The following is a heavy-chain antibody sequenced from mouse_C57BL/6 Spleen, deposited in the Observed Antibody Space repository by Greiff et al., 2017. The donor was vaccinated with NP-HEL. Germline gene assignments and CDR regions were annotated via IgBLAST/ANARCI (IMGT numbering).Heavy chain of an antibody. D-gene: IGHD1-1*01. J-gene: IGHJ1*03. CDR1: GFTFSSYG. V-gene: IGHV5-6*02. CDR2: ISSGGSYT. CDR3: ARHDYYGSPYWYFDV. Sequence: DVKLVESGGDLVKPGGSLKLSCAASGFTFSSYGMSWVRQTPDKRLEWVATISSGGSYTYYPDSVKGRFTISRDNAKNTLYLQMSSLKSEDTAMYYCARHDYYGSPYWYFDVWGTGTTVTVSS.